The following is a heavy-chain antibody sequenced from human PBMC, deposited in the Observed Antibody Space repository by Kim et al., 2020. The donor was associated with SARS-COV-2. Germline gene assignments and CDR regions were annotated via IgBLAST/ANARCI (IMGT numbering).Heavy chain of an antibody. D-gene: IGHD2-15*01. CDR1: GFTFSSYA. CDR2: ISGSGGST. J-gene: IGHJ4*02. V-gene: IGHV3-23*01. Sequence: GGSLRLSCAASGFTFSSYAMSWVRQAPGKGLEWVSAISGSGGSTYYADSVKGRFTISRDNSKNTLYLQMNSLRAEDTAVYYCAKDRVVVVAATRGLIDYWGQGTLVTVSS. CDR3: AKDRVVVVAATRGLIDY.